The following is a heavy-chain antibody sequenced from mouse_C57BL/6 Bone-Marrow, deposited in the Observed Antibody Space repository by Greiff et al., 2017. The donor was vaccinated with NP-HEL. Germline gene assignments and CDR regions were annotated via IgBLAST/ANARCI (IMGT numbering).Heavy chain of an antibody. J-gene: IGHJ1*03. CDR2: IWTGGGT. V-gene: IGHV2-9-1*01. CDR3: ARDYYGTPRYWYFDV. Sequence: VQGVESGPGLVAPSQSLSITCTVSGFSLTSYAISWVRQPPGKGLEWLGVIWTGGGTNYNPALKSRLSISKDNSKSQVFLKMNSLQTDDTARYYCARDYYGTPRYWYFDVWGTGTTVTVSS. CDR1: GFSLTSYA. D-gene: IGHD1-1*01.